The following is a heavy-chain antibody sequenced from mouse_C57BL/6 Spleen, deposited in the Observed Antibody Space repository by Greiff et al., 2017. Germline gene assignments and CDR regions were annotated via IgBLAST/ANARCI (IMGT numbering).Heavy chain of an antibody. J-gene: IGHJ4*01. CDR3: ARGNWDEGYAMDY. CDR1: GYTFTSYW. Sequence: QVQLQQPGTELVKPGASVKLSCKASGYTFTSYWMHWVKQRPGQGLEWIGEIDPSDSYTNYNQKFKGKSTLTVDKSSSTAYMQLSSLTSEDSAVYYCARGNWDEGYAMDYWGQGTSVTVSS. CDR2: IDPSDSYT. D-gene: IGHD4-1*01. V-gene: IGHV1-69*01.